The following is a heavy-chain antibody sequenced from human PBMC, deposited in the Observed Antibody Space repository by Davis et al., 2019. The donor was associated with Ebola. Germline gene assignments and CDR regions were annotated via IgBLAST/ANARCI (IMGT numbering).Heavy chain of an antibody. CDR3: AKSPPDIVVVPAAILFDY. V-gene: IGHV3-23*01. J-gene: IGHJ4*02. D-gene: IGHD2-2*01. CDR1: GFTFSSYA. Sequence: PGGSLRLSCAASGFTFSSYAMSWVRQAPGRGLKWVSAISGSGGSTYYADSVKGRFTISRDNSKNTLYLQMNSLRAEDTAVYYCAKSPPDIVVVPAAILFDYWGQGTLVTVSS. CDR2: ISGSGGST.